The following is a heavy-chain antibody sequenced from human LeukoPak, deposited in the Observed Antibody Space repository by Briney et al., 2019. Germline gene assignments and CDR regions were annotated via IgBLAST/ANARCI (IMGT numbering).Heavy chain of an antibody. CDR3: ARDAGGLYSIDY. Sequence: GGSLRLSCAASGFTFSSYAMHWVRQAPGKGLEWVAAISYDGSNKYYADSVKGRFTISRDNSKNTLYLQMNSLRAEDTAVYYCARDAGGLYSIDYWGQGTLVTVSS. CDR1: GFTFSSYA. D-gene: IGHD3-16*01. J-gene: IGHJ4*02. CDR2: ISYDGSNK. V-gene: IGHV3-30-3*01.